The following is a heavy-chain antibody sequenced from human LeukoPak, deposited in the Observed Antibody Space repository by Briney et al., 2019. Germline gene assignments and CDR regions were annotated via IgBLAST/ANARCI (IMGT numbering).Heavy chain of an antibody. D-gene: IGHD2-15*01. CDR2: INTNTGNP. V-gene: IGHV7-4-1*02. J-gene: IGHJ3*02. CDR1: GYTFTSYA. CDR3: ARGAGGSPHDAFDI. Sequence: GASVKVSCKASGYTFTSYAMNWVRQAPGQGLEWMGWINTNTGNPTYAQGFTGRFVFSLDTSVSTAYLQISSLKAEDTAVYYCARGAGGSPHDAFDIWGQGTMVTVSS.